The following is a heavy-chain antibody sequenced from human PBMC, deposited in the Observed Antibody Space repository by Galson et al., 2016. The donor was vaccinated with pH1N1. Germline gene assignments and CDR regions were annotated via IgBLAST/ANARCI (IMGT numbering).Heavy chain of an antibody. CDR3: AKDKRSGWSVVGGFMDH. J-gene: IGHJ4*02. CDR1: GFTFRSYA. Sequence: SLRLSCATSGFTFRSYAMNWVRQAPGKGPEWVSVISGGGTIHYADSVRGRFTIPRDNSNNTVYLQMNSLRAEDTGVYYCAKDKRSGWSVVGGFMDHWGQGTLVTVSS. V-gene: IGHV3-23*01. D-gene: IGHD6-19*01. CDR2: ISGGGTI.